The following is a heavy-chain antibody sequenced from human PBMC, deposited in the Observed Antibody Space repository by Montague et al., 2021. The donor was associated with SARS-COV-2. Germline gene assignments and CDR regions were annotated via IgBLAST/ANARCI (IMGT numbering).Heavy chain of an antibody. CDR3: GRGLVGFAGLML. Sequence: TLSLTCTVSGDSTNSGSYYWSWLRQPAGKGLEWIGRVYRSGDTNYHPSLESRISISIDTSKNQISLRLTSVTAADTGVYYCGRGLVGFAGLMLWGHGTMVTVS. D-gene: IGHD1-26*01. CDR1: GDSTNSGSYY. CDR2: VYRSGDT. V-gene: IGHV4-61*02. J-gene: IGHJ3*01.